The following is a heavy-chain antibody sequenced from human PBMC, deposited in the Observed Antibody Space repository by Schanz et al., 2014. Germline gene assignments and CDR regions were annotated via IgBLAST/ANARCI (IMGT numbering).Heavy chain of an antibody. CDR3: AREWARDGYNLAFDV. CDR2: LYINAGST. Sequence: EVQLVESGGGLIQPGGSLRLSCAVSGFSVSTNYMSWARQAPGKGLEWISSLYINAGSTRYADSVKGRFFISRDSSKNTLFLQMNSLRADDTAIYFCAREWARDGYNLAFDVWVHWTLVTVSS. V-gene: IGHV3-53*01. CDR1: GFSVSTNY. D-gene: IGHD2-21*01. J-gene: IGHJ3*01.